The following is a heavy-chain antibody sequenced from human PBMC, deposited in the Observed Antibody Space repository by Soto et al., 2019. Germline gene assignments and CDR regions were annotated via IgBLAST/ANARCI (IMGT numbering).Heavy chain of an antibody. CDR3: ARGGLVRFLEWVFLPFDY. J-gene: IGHJ4*02. Sequence: QVQLQQWGAGLLKPSETLSLTCAVYGGSFSGCYWCWIRQPPGKGLEWIGEINHSGSTNYNPSLKSRVTISVDTSKNQFSLKLSSVTAADTAVYYCARGGLVRFLEWVFLPFDYWGRGTLVTVSS. CDR2: INHSGST. V-gene: IGHV4-34*01. D-gene: IGHD3-3*01. CDR1: GGSFSGCY.